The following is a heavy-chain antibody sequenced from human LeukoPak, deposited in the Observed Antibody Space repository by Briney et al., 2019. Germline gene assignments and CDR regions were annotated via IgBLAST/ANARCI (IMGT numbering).Heavy chain of an antibody. CDR3: ARGKWHSSSSFDY. J-gene: IGHJ4*02. D-gene: IGHD6-6*01. Sequence: SETLSLTCTVSGGSISSYYWSWIRRPPGKGLEWIGYIYYSGSTNYNPSLKSRVTISVDTSKNQFSLKLSSVTAADTAVYYCARGKWHSSSSFDYWGQGTLVTVSS. V-gene: IGHV4-59*01. CDR1: GGSISSYY. CDR2: IYYSGST.